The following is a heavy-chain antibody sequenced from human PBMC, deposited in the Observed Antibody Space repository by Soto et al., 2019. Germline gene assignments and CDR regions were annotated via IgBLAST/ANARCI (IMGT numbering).Heavy chain of an antibody. Sequence: EVQLVESGGGLVKPGGSLRLSCAVSGITFSNAWMTWVRQAPGKGLEWVGLIKSKADGGIIDYAAPEKGRFAISRDDSKNTLYLQMNSLKTEDTAVYYCTTAFEWGQGTLVTVSS. CDR1: GITFSNAW. J-gene: IGHJ4*02. CDR2: IKSKADGGII. V-gene: IGHV3-15*01. CDR3: TTAFE.